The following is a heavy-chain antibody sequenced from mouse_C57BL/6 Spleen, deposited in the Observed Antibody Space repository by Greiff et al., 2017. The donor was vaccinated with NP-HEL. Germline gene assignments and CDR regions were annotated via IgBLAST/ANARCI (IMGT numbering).Heavy chain of an antibody. CDR3: ARYGYYGPFAY. J-gene: IGHJ3*01. CDR1: GYAFTNYL. Sequence: QVQLQQSGAELVRPGTSVKVSCKASGYAFTNYLIEWVKQRPGQGLEWIGVINPGSGGTNYNEKFKGKATLTADKASSTAYMQLSSLTSEDSAVYFCARYGYYGPFAYWGQGTLVTVSA. V-gene: IGHV1-54*01. CDR2: INPGSGGT. D-gene: IGHD1-1*01.